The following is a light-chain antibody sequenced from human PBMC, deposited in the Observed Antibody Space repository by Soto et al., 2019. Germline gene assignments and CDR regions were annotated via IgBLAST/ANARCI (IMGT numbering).Light chain of an antibody. V-gene: IGKV1-8*01. CDR3: QQYYSYPRT. J-gene: IGKJ1*01. CDR1: QGISSY. CDR2: AAS. Sequence: IQMTQSPSSFSASTGDRVTVTCRASQGISSYLAWYQQKPGKAPKLLIYAASTLQSGVPSRFSGSGSGTDFTLTISCLQSEDFATYYCQQYYSYPRTFGQGTKVEIK.